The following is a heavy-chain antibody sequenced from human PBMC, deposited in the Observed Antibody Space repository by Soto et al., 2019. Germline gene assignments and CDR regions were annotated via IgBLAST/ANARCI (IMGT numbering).Heavy chain of an antibody. D-gene: IGHD3-10*01. J-gene: IGHJ5*02. Sequence: ASVKVSCKVSGYTLTELSMHWVRQAPGKGLEWMGGFDPEDVETIYAQKFQGRVTMTEDTSTDTAYMELSSLRSEDTAVYYCATAPITMVRGNSGWFDPWGQGTLVTVSS. CDR1: GYTLTELS. CDR3: ATAPITMVRGNSGWFDP. CDR2: FDPEDVET. V-gene: IGHV1-24*01.